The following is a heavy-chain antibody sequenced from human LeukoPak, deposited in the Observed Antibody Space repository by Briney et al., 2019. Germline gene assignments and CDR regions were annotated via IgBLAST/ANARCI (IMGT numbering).Heavy chain of an antibody. Sequence: PGGSLRLSCAASGFTFSDHYIDWVRQAPGKGLEWVGRSKNKANNYITQYAAFVQGRFTISRDNSKNSLYLQINSLKTEDTAVYYCARDRNGQGDYWGQGPLGTVSP. CDR2: SKNKANNYIT. D-gene: IGHD2-8*01. J-gene: IGHJ4*02. V-gene: IGHV3-72*01. CDR1: GFTFSDHY. CDR3: ARDRNGQGDY.